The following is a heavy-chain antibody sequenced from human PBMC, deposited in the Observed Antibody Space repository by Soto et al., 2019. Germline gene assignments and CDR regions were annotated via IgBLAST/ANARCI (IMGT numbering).Heavy chain of an antibody. V-gene: IGHV4-34*01. Sequence: ETLSLTFSFYVLSFSCYYFICILQPPGKGLEWIGEINHSGSTNYNPSLKSRVTISVDTSKNQFSLKLSSVTAADTAVYYCARGRKWNYSLDYWGQGTLVTVSS. CDR2: INHSGST. CDR3: ARGRKWNYSLDY. D-gene: IGHD1-7*01. J-gene: IGHJ4*02. CDR1: VLSFSCYY.